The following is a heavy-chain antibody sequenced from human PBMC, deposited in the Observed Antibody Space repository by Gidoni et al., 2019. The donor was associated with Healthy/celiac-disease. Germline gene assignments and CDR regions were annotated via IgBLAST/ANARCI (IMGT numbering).Heavy chain of an antibody. D-gene: IGHD4-17*01. Sequence: SCAASGFTFSSYSMNWVRQAPGKGLEWVSSISSSSSYIYYADSVKGRFTISRDNAKNSLYLQMNSLRAEDTAVYYCARDRLRPQDSWGMDVWGQGTTVTVSS. CDR1: GFTFSSYS. CDR3: ARDRLRPQDSWGMDV. CDR2: ISSSSSYI. V-gene: IGHV3-21*01. J-gene: IGHJ6*02.